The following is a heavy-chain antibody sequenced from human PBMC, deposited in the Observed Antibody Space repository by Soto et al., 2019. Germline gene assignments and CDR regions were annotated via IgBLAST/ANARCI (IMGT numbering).Heavy chain of an antibody. J-gene: IGHJ4*02. D-gene: IGHD6-6*01. CDR3: ARDRSIAGTHDY. Sequence: EVQLVESGGGLVQPGGSLRLSCTASGFTFSSYNMNWVRQAPGKGLEWVSYITSSSGTIYYADSVKGRFTISRDNAKNSLYLQMNSLRDEDTGVYYCARDRSIAGTHDYWGQGTLVTVSS. V-gene: IGHV3-48*02. CDR2: ITSSSGTI. CDR1: GFTFSSYN.